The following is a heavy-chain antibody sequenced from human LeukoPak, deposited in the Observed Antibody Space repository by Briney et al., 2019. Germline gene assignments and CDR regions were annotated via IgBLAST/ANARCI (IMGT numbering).Heavy chain of an antibody. CDR3: ARPGGDYGEGMDV. V-gene: IGHV1-2*02. J-gene: IGHJ6*02. Sequence: VASVKVSCKASGYTFTGYYMHWVRQAPGQGLVWMGWINPNSGGTNYAQKFQGRVTMTRDTSISTAYMELSRLRSDDTAVYYCARPGGDYGEGMDVWGQGTTVTVSS. D-gene: IGHD4-17*01. CDR2: INPNSGGT. CDR1: GYTFTGYY.